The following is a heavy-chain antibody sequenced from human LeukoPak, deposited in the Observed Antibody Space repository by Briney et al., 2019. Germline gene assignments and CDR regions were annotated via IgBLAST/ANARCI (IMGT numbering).Heavy chain of an antibody. J-gene: IGHJ4*02. D-gene: IGHD3-22*01. CDR1: GFTFSSYE. CDR3: ASLYDSSGYGY. CDR2: ISSSGSTI. Sequence: GGSLRLSCAASGFTFSSYEMNWVRQAPGKGLEWVSYISSSGSTIYYADSVKGRFTISRENAKNSLYLQMNSLRAEDTAVYYCASLYDSSGYGYWGQGTLVTVSS. V-gene: IGHV3-48*03.